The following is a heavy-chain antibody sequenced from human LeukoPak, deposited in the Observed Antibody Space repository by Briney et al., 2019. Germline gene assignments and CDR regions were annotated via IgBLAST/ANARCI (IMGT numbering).Heavy chain of an antibody. J-gene: IGHJ4*02. CDR3: ARLVGLDRNFDY. V-gene: IGHV3-23*01. D-gene: IGHD1-26*01. CDR1: GFTFSSYA. Sequence: PGGSLRLSCTASGFTFSSYAMSWVRQAPGKGLEWVSGISASGSNTYHADSVKGRFTISRDNSKNTMYLQMKSLRAEDTAVYYCARLVGLDRNFDYWGQGTLLTVSS. CDR2: ISASGSNT.